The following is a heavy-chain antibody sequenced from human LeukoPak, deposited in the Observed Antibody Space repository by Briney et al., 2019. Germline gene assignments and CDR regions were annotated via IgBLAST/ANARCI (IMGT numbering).Heavy chain of an antibody. CDR2: IYSSGTT. CDR3: ARDKNPVVAATPSYYYYMDV. D-gene: IGHD2-15*01. CDR1: GGSISSYY. V-gene: IGHV4-59*12. J-gene: IGHJ6*03. Sequence: KPSETLSLTCTVSGGSISSYYWNWIRQPPGKGLEWIGYIYSSGTTNYNPSLKSRVTISVDTSKNQFSLKLSSVTAADTAVYYCARDKNPVVAATPSYYYYMDVWGKGTTVTISS.